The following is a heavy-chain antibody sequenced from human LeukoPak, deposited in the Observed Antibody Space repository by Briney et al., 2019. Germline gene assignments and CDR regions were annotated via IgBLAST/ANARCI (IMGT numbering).Heavy chain of an antibody. D-gene: IGHD4-23*01. J-gene: IGHJ4*02. CDR3: ARQGDGGRASDH. CDR1: GASINNSTYY. CDR2: ISDSGNT. V-gene: IGHV4-39*01. Sequence: SETLSLTCTVSGASINNSTYYWGWIRQPPGKGLEWIGTISDSGNTYFNPSLRSRVTISVDTSKNQFSLKLTSVTAADTAVYYCARQGDGGRASDHWGQGTLVTVSS.